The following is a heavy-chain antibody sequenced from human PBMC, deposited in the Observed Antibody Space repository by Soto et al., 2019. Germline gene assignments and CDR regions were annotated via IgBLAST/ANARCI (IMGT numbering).Heavy chain of an antibody. D-gene: IGHD4-17*01. CDR3: AGGPDYGDYDA. Sequence: SETLSLPCVVSGGSFTDYKWTWIRQSPEKGLEWIGEIRHNGDTDSKPSLRSRLTMSLDTSKNQFSLHLSSVTSADTAVYFCAGGPDYGDYDAWGQGTLVTVSS. CDR2: IRHNGDT. J-gene: IGHJ5*02. CDR1: GGSFTDYK. V-gene: IGHV4-34*01.